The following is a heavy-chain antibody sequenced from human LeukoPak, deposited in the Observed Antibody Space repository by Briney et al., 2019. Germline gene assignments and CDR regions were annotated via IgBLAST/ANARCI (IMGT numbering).Heavy chain of an antibody. J-gene: IGHJ4*02. CDR1: GAPISSYY. CDR3: ARNSLYGDYVDY. V-gene: IGHV4-4*07. D-gene: IGHD4-17*01. Sequence: NPSETLSLTCTVSGAPISSYYWSWLRQPAGKGLEWIGRIYTSGSTNYNPSLKSRVTMSVDTSKNQFSLKLSSVTAADTAVYYCARNSLYGDYVDYWGQGTLVTVSS. CDR2: IYTSGST.